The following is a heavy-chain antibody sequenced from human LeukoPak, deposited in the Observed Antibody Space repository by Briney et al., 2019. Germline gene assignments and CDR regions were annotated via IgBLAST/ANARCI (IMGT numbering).Heavy chain of an antibody. CDR2: IYYSGST. Sequence: SETLSLTCTVSGGSITGYYWSWIRQFPGEGLEWIGYIYYSGSTNYNPSLNSRLTISLDTSKNEFSLRLTSVTAADTAVYYCARATYTSTWSKIDSWGPGTLVTVSS. D-gene: IGHD6-13*01. CDR1: GGSITGYY. CDR3: ARATYTSTWSKIDS. V-gene: IGHV4-59*01. J-gene: IGHJ4*02.